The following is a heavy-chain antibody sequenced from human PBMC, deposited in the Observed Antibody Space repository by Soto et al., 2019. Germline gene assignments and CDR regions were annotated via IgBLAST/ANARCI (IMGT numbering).Heavy chain of an antibody. CDR3: ASLNCGGDCYPDY. CDR1: GGSISSGGYY. Sequence: PSETLSLTCTVSGGSISSGGYYWSWIRQHPGKGLEWIGYIYYSGSTYYNPSLKSRVTISVDTSKNQFSLKLSSVTAADTAVYYCASLNCGGDCYPDYWRQGTLVTVSS. J-gene: IGHJ4*02. D-gene: IGHD2-21*02. CDR2: IYYSGST. V-gene: IGHV4-31*03.